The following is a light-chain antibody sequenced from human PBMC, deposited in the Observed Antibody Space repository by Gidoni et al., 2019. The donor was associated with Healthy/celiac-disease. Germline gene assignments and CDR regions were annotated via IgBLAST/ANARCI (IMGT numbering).Light chain of an antibody. CDR1: QGITSY. CDR2: AAS. CDR3: QQYYSYPFT. Sequence: AIRLTQSPSSFSASTGDRVTITCRASQGITSYLAWYQQKPGKAPTLLIYAASTLQSGVPSRFSGSGSVTDFTLTISCLQSEDFATYYCQQYYSYPFTFGPGTKVDIK. J-gene: IGKJ3*01. V-gene: IGKV1-8*01.